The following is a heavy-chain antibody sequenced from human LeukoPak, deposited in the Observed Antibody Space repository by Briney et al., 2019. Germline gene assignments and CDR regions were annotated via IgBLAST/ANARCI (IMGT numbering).Heavy chain of an antibody. J-gene: IGHJ6*02. CDR1: GGSMSGFF. D-gene: IGHD3-10*01. V-gene: IGHV4-59*01. CDR2: IYYSGSST. Sequence: SETLSLTCTVSGGSMSGFFWTWIRQPPGRALEWIGSIYYSGSSTKYNPSLKSRVTISVDTSKSQFSLNLNSATAADTAVYYCARTSRHFYGSGTNLSPWPAGMDVWGQGTTVTVSS. CDR3: ARTSRHFYGSGTNLSPWPAGMDV.